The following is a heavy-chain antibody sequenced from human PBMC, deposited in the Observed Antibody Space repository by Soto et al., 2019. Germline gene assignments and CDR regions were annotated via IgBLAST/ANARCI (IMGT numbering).Heavy chain of an antibody. CDR1: GFTFTAYY. CDR3: ARVTLGPNAFSIYAFET. J-gene: IGHJ3*02. D-gene: IGHD1-26*01. CDR2: INPNNGGT. V-gene: IGHV1-2*02. Sequence: QEQLVQSGAEVKKPGASVKVSCKTSGFTFTAYYLHWVRQAPGQGLEWMGWINPNNGGTIYAQKFQGRVTMTRDTSISTAYMEVSSLRYDETALYYCARVTLGPNAFSIYAFETWGQGTMVTVSS.